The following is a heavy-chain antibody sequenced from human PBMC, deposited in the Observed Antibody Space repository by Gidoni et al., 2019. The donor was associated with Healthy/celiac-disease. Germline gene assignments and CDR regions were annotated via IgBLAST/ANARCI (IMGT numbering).Heavy chain of an antibody. CDR1: GFTLSSYG. Sequence: QVQLVESGGGVVQPGRYLRLSCAASGFTLSSYGMHWVRQAPGKGLECVAVISYDGSNKYYADSVKGRFTISRDNSKNTLYLQMNSLRAEDTAVYYCAKEHPGFRDAFDIWGQGTMVTVSS. CDR2: ISYDGSNK. J-gene: IGHJ3*02. CDR3: AKEHPGFRDAFDI. V-gene: IGHV3-30*18.